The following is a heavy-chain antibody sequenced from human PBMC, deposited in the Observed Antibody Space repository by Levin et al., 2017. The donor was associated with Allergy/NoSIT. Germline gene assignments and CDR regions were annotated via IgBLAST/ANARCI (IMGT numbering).Heavy chain of an antibody. CDR3: ARVNLEDYGDYGGMNYYGMDV. D-gene: IGHD4-17*01. CDR2: INPSGGST. CDR1: GYTFTSYY. V-gene: IGHV1-46*01. J-gene: IGHJ6*02. Sequence: ASVKVSCKASGYTFTSYYMHWVRQAPGQGLEWMGIINPSGGSTSYAQKFQGRVTMTRDTSTSTVYMELSSLRSEDTAVYYCARVNLEDYGDYGGMNYYGMDVWGQGTTVTVSS.